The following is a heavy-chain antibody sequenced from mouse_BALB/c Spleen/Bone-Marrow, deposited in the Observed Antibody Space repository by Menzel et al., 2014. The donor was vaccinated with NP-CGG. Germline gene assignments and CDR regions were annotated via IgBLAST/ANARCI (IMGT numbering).Heavy chain of an antibody. CDR3: ARKDYGSSYPFAY. D-gene: IGHD1-1*01. CDR1: GYTSTNYW. CDR2: IYPGGGYT. Sequence: SGAELVRPGTSVKISCKASGYTSTNYWLGWVKQRPGHGLERIGDIYPGGGYTNYNEKFKGKATLTADTSSSTAYMQLSSLTSEDSAVYFCARKDYGSSYPFAYWGQGTLVTVSA. J-gene: IGHJ3*01. V-gene: IGHV1-63*02.